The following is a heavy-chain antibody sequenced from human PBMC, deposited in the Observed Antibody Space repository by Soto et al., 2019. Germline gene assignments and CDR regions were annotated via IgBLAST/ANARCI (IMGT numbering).Heavy chain of an antibody. J-gene: IGHJ5*02. CDR1: GFTFSNAW. CDR3: TTAEDLWFGEPP. CDR2: IKSKTDGGTT. D-gene: IGHD3-10*01. V-gene: IGHV3-15*07. Sequence: SGFTFSNAWMNWVRQAPGKGLEWVGRIKSKTDGGTTDYAAPVKGRFTISRDDSKNTLYLQMNSLKTEDTAVYYCTTAEDLWFGEPPWGQGTLVTVS.